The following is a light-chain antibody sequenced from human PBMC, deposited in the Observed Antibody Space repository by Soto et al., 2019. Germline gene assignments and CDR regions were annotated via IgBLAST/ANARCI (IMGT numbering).Light chain of an antibody. J-gene: IGLJ3*02. CDR3: SSYTSSSTRV. CDR1: SSDVGGYNY. Sequence: QSALTQPASVSGSPGQSITISCTGTSSDVGGYNYVSWYQQHPGKAPKLMIYEVSNRPSGVSNRFSGSKSGKTASLTISEVQGEDEADYYCSSYTSSSTRVFGGGSALTV. V-gene: IGLV2-14*01. CDR2: EVS.